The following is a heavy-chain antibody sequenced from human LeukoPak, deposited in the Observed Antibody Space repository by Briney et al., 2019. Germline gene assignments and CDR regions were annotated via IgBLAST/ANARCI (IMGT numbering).Heavy chain of an antibody. CDR1: GGSFSGYY. V-gene: IGHV4-34*01. J-gene: IGHJ3*02. Sequence: TSETLSLTCAVYGGSFSGYYWSWIRQPPGKGLEWIGEINHSGSTNYNPSLKSRVTISVDTSKNQFSLKLSSVTAADTAVYYCARYKLRFLATDAFDIWGQGTMVTVSS. D-gene: IGHD3-3*01. CDR3: ARYKLRFLATDAFDI. CDR2: INHSGST.